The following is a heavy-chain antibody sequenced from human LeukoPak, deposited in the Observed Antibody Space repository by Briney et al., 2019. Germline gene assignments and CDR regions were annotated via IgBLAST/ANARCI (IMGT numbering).Heavy chain of an antibody. CDR3: ARVYYYGSGRRPGGAFDI. Sequence: GGSLRLSCAASGFTFSSYAMNWVREAPGEGVEWGSSISSSRYIYYADSVNGRFTISIDNAKNSLYLQMNSLRAEDTAVYYCARVYYYGSGRRPGGAFDIWGQGTMVTVSS. D-gene: IGHD3-10*01. J-gene: IGHJ3*02. CDR1: GFTFSSYA. CDR2: ISSSRYI. V-gene: IGHV3-21*01.